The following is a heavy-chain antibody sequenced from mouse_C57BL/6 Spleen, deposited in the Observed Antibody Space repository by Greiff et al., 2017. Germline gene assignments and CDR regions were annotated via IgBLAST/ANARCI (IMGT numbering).Heavy chain of an antibody. Sequence: QVQLKQPGAELVKPGASVTLSCKASGYTFTSYWMHWVKPMPGQGLEWIGMIHPNSGSSNYNEQFKRKATLTVDNTSSTAYMKHSSLTSEDFAVDDRAREGLRYGSRYDAMDYWGQGTSVTVSS. CDR2: IHPNSGSS. V-gene: IGHV1-64*01. CDR1: GYTFTSYW. D-gene: IGHD1-1*01. CDR3: AREGLRYGSRYDAMDY. J-gene: IGHJ4*01.